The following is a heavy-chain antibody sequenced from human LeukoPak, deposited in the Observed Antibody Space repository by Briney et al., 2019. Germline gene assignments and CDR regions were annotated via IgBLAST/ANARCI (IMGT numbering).Heavy chain of an antibody. J-gene: IGHJ4*02. CDR3: ARDRGDSSGYNFDY. CDR2: INPNSGGT. CDR1: GYTFTGYY. Sequence: ASVKVSCKASGYTFTGYYMHWVRQAPGQGLEWMGRINPNSGGTNYAQKFQGRVTMTRDTSISTAYMELSRLRSDDTAVYYCARDRGDSSGYNFDYWGQGTLVTVSS. D-gene: IGHD3-22*01. V-gene: IGHV1-2*06.